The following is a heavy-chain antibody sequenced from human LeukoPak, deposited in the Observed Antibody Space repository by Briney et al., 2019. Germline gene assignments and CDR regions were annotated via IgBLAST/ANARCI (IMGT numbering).Heavy chain of an antibody. CDR3: ARVSIRGWFDP. CDR2: IYDSGST. V-gene: IGHV4-59*12. D-gene: IGHD2-8*01. J-gene: IGHJ5*02. Sequence: PSETLSLTCTVSGGSISSYYWSWIRQPPGKGLEWIGYIYDSGSTNYNPSLKSRVTISVDTSKNQFSLKLSSVTAADTAVYYCARVSIRGWFDPWGQGTLVTVSS. CDR1: GGSISSYY.